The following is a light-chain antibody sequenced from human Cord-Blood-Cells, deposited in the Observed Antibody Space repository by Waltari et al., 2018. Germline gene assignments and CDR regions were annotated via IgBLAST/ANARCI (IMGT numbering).Light chain of an antibody. CDR3: YSYAGSRTCV. CDR1: SSDVGSYNL. CDR2: EGS. V-gene: IGLV2-23*01. Sequence: QSALTQPASVSGSPGQSITISCTGTSSDVGSYNLVSWYQQHPGKAPKLMIYEGSKRLSGVSSRFSDLQSGITASLTIPCLEPEDEADDSWYSYAGSRTCVLGGGTKLSV. J-gene: IGLJ3*02.